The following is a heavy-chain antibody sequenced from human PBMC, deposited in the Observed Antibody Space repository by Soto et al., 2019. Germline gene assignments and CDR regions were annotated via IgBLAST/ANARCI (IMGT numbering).Heavy chain of an antibody. J-gene: IGHJ3*02. CDR1: GFNFSSYS. Sequence: GGSLRLSCTASGFNFSSYSMNWVRQAPGKGLEWVSSISSTSPSYMYYGDSVKGRFTISRDNAKNSLFLQMHSLRGEDTAVYFCARDLGGRSWYRGGVAFDIWGQGTMVTVSS. D-gene: IGHD6-13*01. CDR2: ISSTSPSYM. CDR3: ARDLGGRSWYRGGVAFDI. V-gene: IGHV3-21*01.